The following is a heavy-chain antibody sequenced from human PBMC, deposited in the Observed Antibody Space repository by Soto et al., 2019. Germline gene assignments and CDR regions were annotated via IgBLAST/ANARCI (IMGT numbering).Heavy chain of an antibody. CDR2: IYYTGTT. Sequence: PSETLSLTCAVSGHSIYSNYWWGWIRQSPGKGLEWIGYIYYTGTTYYNPSLNSRVTMSVDTTKNHFSLKLTAVTAADTAMYYCATSTEELLTLDPWGRGXLVTVYS. V-gene: IGHV4-28*01. CDR3: ATSTEELLTLDP. J-gene: IGHJ5*02. CDR1: GHSIYSNYW. D-gene: IGHD1-7*01.